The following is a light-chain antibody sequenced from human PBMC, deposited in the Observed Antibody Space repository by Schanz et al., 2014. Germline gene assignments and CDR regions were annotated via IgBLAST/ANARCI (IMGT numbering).Light chain of an antibody. CDR2: GVT. CDR3: SSYTSSSTSYVV. Sequence: QSALTQPASVSGSPGQSITISCTGTGSDVGGYNYVSWYQQHPGKAPKLIIYGVTNRPSGVSNRFSGSKSGNTASLTISGLQAEDEADYYCSSYTSSSTSYVVFGGGTKLTVL. V-gene: IGLV2-14*03. CDR1: GSDVGGYNY. J-gene: IGLJ2*01.